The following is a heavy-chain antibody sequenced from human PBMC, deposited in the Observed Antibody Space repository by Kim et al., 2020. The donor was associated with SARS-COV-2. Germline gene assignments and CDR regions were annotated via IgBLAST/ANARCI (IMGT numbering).Heavy chain of an antibody. CDR3: AAGIGYNFDH. V-gene: IGHV1-69*13. CDR2: ITPLFGTT. D-gene: IGHD3-3*01. J-gene: IGHJ4*02. Sequence: SVKVSCKASGVSFSSYIINWVRQAPGQGLEWMGGITPLFGTTNYAQKFQGRVTITADGSTTTAYMELSSLRSEDTAVYYCAAGIGYNFDHWGQGTLVTVSS. CDR1: GVSFSSYI.